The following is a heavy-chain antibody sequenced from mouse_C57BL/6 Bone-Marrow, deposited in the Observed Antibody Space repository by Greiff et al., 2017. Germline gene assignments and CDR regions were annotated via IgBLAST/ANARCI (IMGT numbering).Heavy chain of an antibody. CDR1: GYTFTDYE. J-gene: IGHJ2*01. CDR3: TRDGNYYGSSYYFDY. V-gene: IGHV1-15*01. Sequence: VKLQQSGAELVRPGASVTLSCKASGYTFTDYEMHWVKQTPVHGLEWIGAIGPETGGTAYNQKFKGKAILTADKSSSNAYMELRSLTSEDSAVYYCTRDGNYYGSSYYFDYWGQGTTLTVSS. D-gene: IGHD1-1*01. CDR2: IGPETGGT.